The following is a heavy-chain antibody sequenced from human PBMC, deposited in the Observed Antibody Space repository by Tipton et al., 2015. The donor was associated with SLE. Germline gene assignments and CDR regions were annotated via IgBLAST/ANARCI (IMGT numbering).Heavy chain of an antibody. J-gene: IGHJ4*02. CDR3: AKELAHYVWGSYGGGIGY. Sequence: SLRLSCAASGFTFSSYAMHWVRQAPGKRLEWVAVISYDGSNKYYADSVKGRFTISRDNSKNTLYLQMNSLRAEDTAVYYCAKELAHYVWGSYGGGIGYWGQGTLVTVSS. V-gene: IGHV3-30-3*01. CDR2: ISYDGSNK. D-gene: IGHD3-16*01. CDR1: GFTFSSYA.